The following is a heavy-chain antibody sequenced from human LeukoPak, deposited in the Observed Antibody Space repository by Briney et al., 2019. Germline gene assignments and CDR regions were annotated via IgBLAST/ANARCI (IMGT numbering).Heavy chain of an antibody. CDR3: AKLLGDVTTFDY. Sequence: PGGSLRLSCAASGFTFSSYEMNWVRQAPGKGLEWVSYISSSGSTIYYADSVKGRFTISRDNAENSLHLQMHSLRAEDTAVYYCAKLLGDVTTFDYWGQGTLVTVSS. D-gene: IGHD3-16*01. J-gene: IGHJ4*02. CDR1: GFTFSSYE. V-gene: IGHV3-48*03. CDR2: ISSSGSTI.